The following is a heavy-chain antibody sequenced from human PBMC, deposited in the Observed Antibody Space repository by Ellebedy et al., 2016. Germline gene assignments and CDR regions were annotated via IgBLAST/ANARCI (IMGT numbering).Heavy chain of an antibody. J-gene: IGHJ4*02. CDR1: GFTFSNYY. V-gene: IGHV3-74*01. D-gene: IGHD3-3*01. CDR3: ARLFLENDN. CDR2: INGDGNVT. Sequence: GESLKISXVASGFTFSNYYMHWVRQAPGKGLGWVSRINGDGNVTNYADSVKGRFTISRDNAKNTLYLQMNSLRAEDTGVYYCARLFLENDNWGQGTLLTVAS.